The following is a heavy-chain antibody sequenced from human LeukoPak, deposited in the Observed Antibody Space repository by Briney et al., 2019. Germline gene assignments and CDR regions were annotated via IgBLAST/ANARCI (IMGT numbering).Heavy chain of an antibody. J-gene: IGHJ4*02. CDR1: GFTVSSNY. Sequence: GGSLRLSCAASGFTVSSNYMSWVRQAPGKGLEWVSVIYSGGSTYYADSVKGRFTISRDNSKNTLYLQMNSLRAEDTAVYYCARLRGWNYGVDYWGQGTLVTVSS. V-gene: IGHV3-53*01. CDR2: IYSGGST. D-gene: IGHD1-7*01. CDR3: ARLRGWNYGVDY.